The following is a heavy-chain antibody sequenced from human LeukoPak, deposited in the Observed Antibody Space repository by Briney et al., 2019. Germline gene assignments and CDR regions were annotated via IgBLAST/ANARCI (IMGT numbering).Heavy chain of an antibody. V-gene: IGHV3-30*03. CDR3: ASLLLYCSGATCYSDC. CDR1: GFTFSNYG. D-gene: IGHD2-15*01. J-gene: IGHJ4*02. Sequence: GGSLRLSCAGSGFTFSNYGIHWVRQAPGKGLEWVAVISSDGNNKYYADSVKGRFTISRDNSKNTLYLQMNSLRPEDTAVYFCASLLLYCSGATCYSDCWGQGTLVTVSS. CDR2: ISSDGNNK.